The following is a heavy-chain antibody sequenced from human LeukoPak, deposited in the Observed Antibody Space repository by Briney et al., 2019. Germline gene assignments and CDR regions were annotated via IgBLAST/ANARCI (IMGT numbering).Heavy chain of an antibody. V-gene: IGHV3-23*01. J-gene: IGHJ4*02. CDR1: GFTFNNYA. Sequence: GGSLRLSCAASGFTFNNYAMTWVRQAPGKGLDWVSVISGSAHKIRYADSVKGRFTISRDNSENIVYLQMNNLRAEDTAVYYCAGRVTGYSSGYVYWGQGTLVTVSS. CDR3: AGRVTGYSSGYVY. CDR2: ISGSAHKI. D-gene: IGHD5-18*01.